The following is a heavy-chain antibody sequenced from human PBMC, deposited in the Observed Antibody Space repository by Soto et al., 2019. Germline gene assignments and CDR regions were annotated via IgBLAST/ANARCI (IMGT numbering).Heavy chain of an antibody. CDR3: VTGDHADY. J-gene: IGHJ4*02. V-gene: IGHV3-23*01. CDR1: GFTFSSSA. Sequence: EVQLLESGGGLVQPGGSLRLSCAASGFTFSSSAMSWVRQAPGKGLEWVSAISGSGASTYYADSVKGRFTISRDNSKNTLYLQMNSLRAEDTAVYFCVTGDHADYWGQGTLVTVSS. CDR2: ISGSGAST. D-gene: IGHD3-10*01.